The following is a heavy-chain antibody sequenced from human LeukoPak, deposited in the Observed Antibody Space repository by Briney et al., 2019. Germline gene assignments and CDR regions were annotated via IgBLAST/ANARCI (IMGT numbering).Heavy chain of an antibody. Sequence: ASVKVSCKASGGTFSSYAISWVRQAPGQGLEWMGGIIPIFGTANYAQKFQGRVKITTDESTSTAYMELSSLRSEDTAVYYCARGITGTTGYYYYYMDVWGKGTTVTVSS. D-gene: IGHD1-7*01. CDR2: IIPIFGTA. CDR1: GGTFSSYA. CDR3: ARGITGTTGYYYYYMDV. J-gene: IGHJ6*03. V-gene: IGHV1-69*05.